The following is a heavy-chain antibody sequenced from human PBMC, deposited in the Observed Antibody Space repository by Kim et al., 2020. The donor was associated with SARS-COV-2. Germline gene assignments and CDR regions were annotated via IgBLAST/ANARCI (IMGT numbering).Heavy chain of an antibody. CDR1: GDSISGFY. Sequence: SETLSLTCTVSGDSISGFYWSWIRQPPGKELEWIGYIHYRGKTIYNPSLKSRVTISIDKSKNQFSLRLTSVTAADTAVYYCARDYYGSGAFYDYWGQGARVSVSA. CDR3: ARDYYGSGAFYDY. D-gene: IGHD3-10*01. J-gene: IGHJ4*02. CDR2: IHYRGKT. V-gene: IGHV4-59*08.